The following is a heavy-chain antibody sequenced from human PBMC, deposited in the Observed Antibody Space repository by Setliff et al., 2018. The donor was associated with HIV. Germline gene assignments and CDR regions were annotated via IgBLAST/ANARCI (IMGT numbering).Heavy chain of an antibody. D-gene: IGHD2-15*01. CDR3: ARDLVVVAPYYCFDP. J-gene: IGHJ5*02. Sequence: ASVKVSCKISGYTFTDFWIHWVRQAPGQGLESMGWIDPDKGDTGYAQTFQGRVTMTRDTSTNTAYMEVNSLTSDDTAVYYCARDLVVVAPYYCFDPWGQGTLVTVSS. V-gene: IGHV1-2*02. CDR1: GYTFTDFW. CDR2: IDPDKGDT.